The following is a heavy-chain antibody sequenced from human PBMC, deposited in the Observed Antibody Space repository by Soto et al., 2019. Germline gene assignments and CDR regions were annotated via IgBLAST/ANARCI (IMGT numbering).Heavy chain of an antibody. Sequence: QVQLVQSGAEVKKPGSSVKVSCKASGDTFSFNTISWVRQAPGQGLEWMGRIIPTLGVANYAQRFQGRATITADKSTSTAYMVLSSLGSEDTAVYYCAKDVILGLYYFDSWGQGTLVTVSS. V-gene: IGHV1-69*08. CDR3: AKDVILGLYYFDS. CDR2: IIPTLGVA. D-gene: IGHD2-21*01. J-gene: IGHJ4*02. CDR1: GDTFSFNT.